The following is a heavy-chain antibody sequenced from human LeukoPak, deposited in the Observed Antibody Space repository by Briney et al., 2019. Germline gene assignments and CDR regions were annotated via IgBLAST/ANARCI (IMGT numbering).Heavy chain of an antibody. Sequence: QAGGSLRLSCAASGFTFSSYEMNWVRQAPGKGLEWVSYISSSGNTIYYADSVKGRFTISRDNAKNSLYLQMNSLRAEDTAVYYCAELGITMIGGVWGKGTTVTISS. CDR3: AELGITMIGGV. J-gene: IGHJ6*04. D-gene: IGHD3-10*02. CDR1: GFTFSSYE. CDR2: ISSSGNTI. V-gene: IGHV3-48*03.